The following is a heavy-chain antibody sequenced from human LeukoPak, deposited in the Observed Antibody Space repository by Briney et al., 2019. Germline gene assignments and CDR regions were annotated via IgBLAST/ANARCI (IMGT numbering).Heavy chain of an antibody. CDR3: ARDAMYYYGSRTYFFFEY. V-gene: IGHV4-4*07. J-gene: IGHJ4*02. CDR1: GGSISSYY. CDR2: MYTSGST. Sequence: SETLSLTCTVSGGSISSYYWSWIRQPAGKGLEWIGRMYTSGSTNYNPSLKSRVTMSLDTSKNQLSLKLSSVTAADTAVYYCARDAMYYYGSRTYFFFEYWGQGTLVTVSS. D-gene: IGHD3-10*01.